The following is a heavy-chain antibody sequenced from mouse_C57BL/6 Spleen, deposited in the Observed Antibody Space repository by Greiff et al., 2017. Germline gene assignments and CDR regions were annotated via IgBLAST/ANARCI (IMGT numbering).Heavy chain of an antibody. D-gene: IGHD3-3*01. CDR1: GFNFKNTY. Sequence: EVQLQQSVAELVRPGASVKLSCTASGFNFKNTYMHWVKQRPEQGLEWIGRIDPANGNTKYAPKFQGKATITADTSSNTAYLQLSSLTSEDTAIYYCARGTNPHFDYWGQGTTLTVSS. V-gene: IGHV14-3*01. CDR2: IDPANGNT. CDR3: ARGTNPHFDY. J-gene: IGHJ2*01.